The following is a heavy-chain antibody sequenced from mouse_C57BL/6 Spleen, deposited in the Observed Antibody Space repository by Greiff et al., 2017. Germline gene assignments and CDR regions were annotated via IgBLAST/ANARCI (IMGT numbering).Heavy chain of an antibody. J-gene: IGHJ1*03. D-gene: IGHD1-1*01. V-gene: IGHV1-64*01. CDR2: IHPHSGCT. CDR3: AHYYGSSYWDFYV. CDR1: GYTFTSYW. Sequence: QVQLQQPGAELVQPGASVKLSCKASGYTFTSYWMHWVKQRPGQGLEWIGMIHPHSGCTNYNEKFKSTATLTVDKSSSTAYMQRSSLTSEDSSVYYCAHYYGSSYWDFYVWGTGTTVTVSS.